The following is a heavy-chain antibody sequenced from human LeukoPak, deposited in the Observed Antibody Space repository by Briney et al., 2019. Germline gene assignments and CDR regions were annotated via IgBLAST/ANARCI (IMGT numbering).Heavy chain of an antibody. D-gene: IGHD6-13*01. Sequence: PGGSLRLSCAASGFTFSSYGMHWVRQAPGKRLEWVAFIRYDGSNKYYADSVKGRFTISRDNSKNTLYLQMNSLRAEDTAVYYCARKGILPVDLDYWGQGTLVTVSS. CDR3: ARKGILPVDLDY. V-gene: IGHV3-30*02. J-gene: IGHJ4*02. CDR2: IRYDGSNK. CDR1: GFTFSSYG.